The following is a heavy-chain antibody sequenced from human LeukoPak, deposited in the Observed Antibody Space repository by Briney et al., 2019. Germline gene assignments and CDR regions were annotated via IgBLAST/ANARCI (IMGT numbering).Heavy chain of an antibody. J-gene: IGHJ4*02. CDR2: INHSGST. D-gene: IGHD6-19*01. CDR1: GGSFSGYY. V-gene: IGHV4-34*01. Sequence: PSETLSLTCAVYGGSFSGYYWSWIRQPPGKGLEWIGEINHSGSTYYNPSLKSRVTISVDRSKNQFSLKLSSVTAADTAVYYCARSAVTTYSSGWYYFDYWGQGTLVTVSS. CDR3: ARSAVTTYSSGWYYFDY.